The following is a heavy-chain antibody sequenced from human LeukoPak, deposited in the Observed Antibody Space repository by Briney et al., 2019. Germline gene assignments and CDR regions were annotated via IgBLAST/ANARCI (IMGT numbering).Heavy chain of an antibody. CDR1: GGTFSSYA. Sequence: SVKVSCKASGGTFSSYAISWVRQAPGQGLEWMGGIIPIFGTANYAQKFQGRVTITADESTSTAYMELSSLRSEDTAVYYCASPYDYYDSSGPDAFDIWGQGTMVAVSS. CDR2: IIPIFGTA. J-gene: IGHJ3*02. V-gene: IGHV1-69*13. D-gene: IGHD3-22*01. CDR3: ASPYDYYDSSGPDAFDI.